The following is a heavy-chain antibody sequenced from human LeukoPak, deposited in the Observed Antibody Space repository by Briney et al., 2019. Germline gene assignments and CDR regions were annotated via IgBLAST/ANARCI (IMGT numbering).Heavy chain of an antibody. D-gene: IGHD5-24*01. J-gene: IGHJ4*02. Sequence: SGGSLRLSCAASGFTFKDYTMHWVRQPPGKGLEWVSLISVDGDSAYYADSVRGRFTISRDNNNKSLYLQMNSLRTEDTAFYYCAKFTDGYSTWGQGTLVTVSS. CDR1: GFTFKDYT. CDR2: ISVDGDSA. CDR3: AKFTDGYST. V-gene: IGHV3-43*01.